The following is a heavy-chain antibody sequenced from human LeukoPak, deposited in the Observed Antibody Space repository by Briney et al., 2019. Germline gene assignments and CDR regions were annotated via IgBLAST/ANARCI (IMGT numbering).Heavy chain of an antibody. CDR2: IYPADSDT. J-gene: IGHJ4*02. D-gene: IGHD1-26*01. V-gene: IGHV5-51*01. Sequence: GESLKISCKGSGYSFTNYWIGWVRQMPGKGLEWMGIIYPADSDTKYSPSFQGQVTISADKSISTAYLQWSSLKASDAAMYYCARQWELLGRGFDYWGQGTLVTVSS. CDR1: GYSFTNYW. CDR3: ARQWELLGRGFDY.